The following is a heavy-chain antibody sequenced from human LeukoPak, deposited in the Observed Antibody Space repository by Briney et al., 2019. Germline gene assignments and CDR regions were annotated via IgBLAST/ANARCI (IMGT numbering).Heavy chain of an antibody. V-gene: IGHV4-59*01. Sequence: SETLSLTCTVSGGSISSYYWSWIRQPPGKGLEWIGYIYYSGSTNYNPSLKSRVTISVDTSKNQFSLKLSSVTAADTAVYYCARGLERHPVDYWGQGTLVTVSS. J-gene: IGHJ4*02. CDR1: GGSISSYY. D-gene: IGHD1-1*01. CDR2: IYYSGST. CDR3: ARGLERHPVDY.